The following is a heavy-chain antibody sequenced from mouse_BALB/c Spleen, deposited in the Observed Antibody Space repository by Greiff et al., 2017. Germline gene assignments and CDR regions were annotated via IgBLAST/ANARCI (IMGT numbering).Heavy chain of an antibody. V-gene: IGHV3-2*02. CDR2: ISYSGST. J-gene: IGHJ3*01. D-gene: IGHD1-1*01. Sequence: EVKLMESGPGLVKPSQSLSLTCTVTGYSITSDYAWNWIRQFPGNKLEWMGYISYSGSTSYNPSLKSRISITRDTSKNQFFLQLNSVTTEDTATYYCARWGTYYYGSGAYWGQGTLVTVSA. CDR1: GYSITSDYA. CDR3: ARWGTYYYGSGAY.